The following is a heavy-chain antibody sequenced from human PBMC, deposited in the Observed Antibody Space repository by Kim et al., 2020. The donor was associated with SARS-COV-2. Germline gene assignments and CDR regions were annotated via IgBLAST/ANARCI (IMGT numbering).Heavy chain of an antibody. Sequence: GGSLRLSCAASGFTFSRRAMSWVRQVPGKGLEWIASVNNNNNPYYADSVKVRFTVSRDITKDTLYLQMNSLRADDTALYYCANDHPSSGWPTFDSQGQGT. J-gene: IGHJ4*02. CDR3: ANDHPSSGWPTFDS. D-gene: IGHD6-19*01. CDR2: VNNNNNP. V-gene: IGHV3-23*05. CDR1: GFTFSRRA.